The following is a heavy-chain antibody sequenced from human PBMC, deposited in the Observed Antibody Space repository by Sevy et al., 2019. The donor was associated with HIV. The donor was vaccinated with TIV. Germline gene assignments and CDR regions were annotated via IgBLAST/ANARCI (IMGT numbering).Heavy chain of an antibody. J-gene: IGHJ6*02. D-gene: IGHD2-15*01. V-gene: IGHV3-7*03. CDR1: GFTFSSYW. CDR3: AKGFCSGGSCPRDYYYYGMDV. CDR2: IKQDMSEK. Sequence: GGSLRLSCAASGFTFSSYWMTWVRQAPGKGLEWVANIKQDMSEKYYADSVKGRFTISRDNARNSLYLQMNSLRADDTAVYYCAKGFCSGGSCPRDYYYYGMDVWGQGTTVTVSS.